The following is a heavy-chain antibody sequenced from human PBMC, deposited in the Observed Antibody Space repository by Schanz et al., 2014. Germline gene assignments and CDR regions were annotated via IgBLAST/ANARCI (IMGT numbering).Heavy chain of an antibody. CDR1: GYTFTGYY. Sequence: QVQLVQSGAEVKKPGASVKVSCQASGYTFTGYYMHWVRQAPGQGLEWMGVINPSGRSTTYAQKLQGRLTMTRDTSTSTLYMELSSLRSEDTAVYYCARNYGGHSEESDRYGMDVWGQGTTVTVSS. CDR2: INPSGRST. D-gene: IGHD4-17*01. CDR3: ARNYGGHSEESDRYGMDV. V-gene: IGHV1-46*04. J-gene: IGHJ6*02.